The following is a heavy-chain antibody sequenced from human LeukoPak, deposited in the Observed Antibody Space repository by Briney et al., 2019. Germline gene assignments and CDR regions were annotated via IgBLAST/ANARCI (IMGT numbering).Heavy chain of an antibody. V-gene: IGHV3-48*03. J-gene: IGHJ4*02. CDR3: ASARLYSSSWYCYFDY. CDR1: GMSFSSYE. Sequence: GGSLRLSCAASGMSFSSYEMNWVRQPPGKGLEWVSYISSGGTTIYYAGSVKGRFTISRDNAKNSLYLQMNNLRAEDTAVYYCASARLYSSSWYCYFDYWGRGTLVTVSS. CDR2: ISSGGTTI. D-gene: IGHD6-13*01.